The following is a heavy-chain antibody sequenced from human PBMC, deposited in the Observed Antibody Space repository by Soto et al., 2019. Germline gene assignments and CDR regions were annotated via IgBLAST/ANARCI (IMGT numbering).Heavy chain of an antibody. CDR2: IPYDGSNK. Sequence: GGSLRLSCAASGFTFSSYGMHWVRQAPGKGLEWVAVIPYDGSNKYYADSVKGRFTISRDNSKNTLYLQMNSLRAEDTAVYYFAKDSAPFGGITAAWGQGTLVSVSS. J-gene: IGHJ4*02. CDR3: AKDSAPFGGITAA. D-gene: IGHD6-13*01. CDR1: GFTFSSYG. V-gene: IGHV3-30*18.